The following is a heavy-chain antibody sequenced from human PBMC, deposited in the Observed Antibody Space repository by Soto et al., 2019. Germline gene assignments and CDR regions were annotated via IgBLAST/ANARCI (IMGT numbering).Heavy chain of an antibody. Sequence: ASVKVSCKVSGYTLTELSMHWVRQAPGKGLERMRCFHPEDRETNYAQKFQRRVTNTENTSTDTAYMELSSLRSEDTVVYYCATELSAYCGGDCYGAFDIWSQGTMVTVSS. V-gene: IGHV1-24*01. CDR1: GYTLTELS. J-gene: IGHJ3*02. D-gene: IGHD2-21*01. CDR2: FHPEDRET. CDR3: ATELSAYCGGDCYGAFDI.